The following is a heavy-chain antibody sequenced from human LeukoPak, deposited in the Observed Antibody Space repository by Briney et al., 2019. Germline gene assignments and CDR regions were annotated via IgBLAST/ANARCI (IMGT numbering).Heavy chain of an antibody. D-gene: IGHD4-17*01. CDR1: GFTFDDHS. Sequence: PGGSLRLSCVVSGFTFDDHSMHWVRQAPGKGLEWVSGISWSGGTLGYADSVKGRFTISRDNAKNSLYPQMNSLRAEDTAVFYCATDQDHGYFRQWGQGTLLTVSS. CDR2: ISWSGGTL. J-gene: IGHJ1*01. V-gene: IGHV3-9*01. CDR3: ATDQDHGYFRQ.